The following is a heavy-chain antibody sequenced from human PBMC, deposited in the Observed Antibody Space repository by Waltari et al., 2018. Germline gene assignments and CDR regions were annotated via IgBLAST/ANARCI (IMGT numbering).Heavy chain of an antibody. CDR1: GGSIRSSSYY. Sequence: QLQLQESGPGLVKPSETLSLTCTVSGGSIRSSSYYWGWIRQPPGKGLEWIGSIYYSGSTYYNPSLKSRVTISVDTSKNQFSLKLSSGTAADTAVYYCARDNRFGTVDNWFDPWGQGTLVTVSS. CDR2: IYYSGST. J-gene: IGHJ5*02. V-gene: IGHV4-39*07. CDR3: ARDNRFGTVDNWFDP. D-gene: IGHD3-16*01.